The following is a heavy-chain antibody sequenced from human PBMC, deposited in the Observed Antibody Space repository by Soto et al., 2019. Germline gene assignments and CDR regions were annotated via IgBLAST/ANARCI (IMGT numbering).Heavy chain of an antibody. Sequence: SETLSLTCTVSGGSISSGDYYWSWIRQPPGKGLEWIGYIYYSGSTYYNPSLKSRVTISVDTSKNQFSLKLSSVTAADTAVYYCARVSSSSWYVYGMDVWGQGTTVTVSS. J-gene: IGHJ6*02. V-gene: IGHV4-30-4*01. CDR2: IYYSGST. CDR3: ARVSSSSWYVYGMDV. D-gene: IGHD6-13*01. CDR1: GGSISSGDYY.